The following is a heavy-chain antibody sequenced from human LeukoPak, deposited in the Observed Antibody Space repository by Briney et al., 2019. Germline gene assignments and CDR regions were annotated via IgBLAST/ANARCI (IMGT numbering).Heavy chain of an antibody. CDR1: GLIFRSYS. CDR3: VRGGQGRDDYFDY. CDR2: IGTGGDDI. V-gene: IGHV3-21*05. Sequence: GGSLRLSCAASGLIFRSYSLNWVRQSPGQGLEWISYIGTGGDDIYYADSVRGRFTISRDNAKNSVDLRMNSLRVEDTAVYYCVRGGQGRDDYFDYWGQGTLVTVSS. J-gene: IGHJ4*02.